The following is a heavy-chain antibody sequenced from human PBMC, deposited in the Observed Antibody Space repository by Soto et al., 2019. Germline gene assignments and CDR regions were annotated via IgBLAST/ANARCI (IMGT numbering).Heavy chain of an antibody. J-gene: IGHJ4*02. V-gene: IGHV4-59*08. CDR1: GDSISSYY. CDR2: IYYGGST. Sequence: PSETLSLTCTVSGDSISSYYWTWIRQPPGKGLEWIAFIYYGGSTNYNPSLKSRVTISVDTSKNQFPLNLNSVTAADTAVYYCGRPGRDWGSPEYWGQGTRVTVSS. CDR3: GRPGRDWGSPEY. D-gene: IGHD7-27*01.